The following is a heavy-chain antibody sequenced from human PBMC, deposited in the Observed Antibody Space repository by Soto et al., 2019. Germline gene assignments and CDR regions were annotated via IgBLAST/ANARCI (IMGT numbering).Heavy chain of an antibody. CDR1: GFTISSYG. D-gene: IGHD4-17*01. Sequence: GGSLRLSCAASGFTISSYGMHWVRQAPGKGLEWVAVIWYDGSNKYYADSVKGRFTISRDNSKNTLYLQMNSLRAEDTAVYYCARANYGGNPVGASTAFDIWGQGTMVTVSS. V-gene: IGHV3-33*01. J-gene: IGHJ3*02. CDR2: IWYDGSNK. CDR3: ARANYGGNPVGASTAFDI.